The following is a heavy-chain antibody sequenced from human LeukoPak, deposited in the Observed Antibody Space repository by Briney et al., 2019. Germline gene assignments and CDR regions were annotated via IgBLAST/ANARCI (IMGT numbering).Heavy chain of an antibody. CDR2: IYPSGST. Sequence: PSETLSLTCAVYGGSFSGYYWSWIRQPPGKGLEWIGRIYPSGSTNYNPSLKSRVTMSVDTSKNQFSLNLNSVTAADTALYYCARSSGSFTSFDYWGQGTLVTVSS. CDR3: ARSSGSFTSFDY. D-gene: IGHD3-22*01. V-gene: IGHV4-59*10. J-gene: IGHJ4*02. CDR1: GGSFSGYY.